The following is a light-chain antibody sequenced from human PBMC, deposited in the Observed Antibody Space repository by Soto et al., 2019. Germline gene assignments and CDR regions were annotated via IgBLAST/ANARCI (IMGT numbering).Light chain of an antibody. Sequence: QSALTQPRSVSGSPGQSVTISCTGTRCDVGGYNYVSWYQQHPGKAPRLMIYAVSQRPSEVPDRFSGSTSGNTASLTISGLQAEDEADYYCCSYAGSYTLVVFGGGTKLTVL. J-gene: IGLJ2*01. V-gene: IGLV2-11*01. CDR1: RCDVGGYNY. CDR3: CSYAGSYTLVV. CDR2: AVS.